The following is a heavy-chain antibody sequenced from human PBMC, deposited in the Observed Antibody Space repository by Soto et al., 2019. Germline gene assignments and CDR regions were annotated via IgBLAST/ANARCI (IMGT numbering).Heavy chain of an antibody. CDR1: GYTFTTHA. CDR2: INGGTGQT. J-gene: IGHJ6*02. D-gene: IGHD1-1*01. V-gene: IGHV1-3*01. CDR3: ARGKGMEVNYYAYGLDI. Sequence: QVQFVQSGAEVNKPGASVKISCKASGYTFTTHAMHGVRQAPGQSLEWMGWINGGTGQTKHSQRFQDIGNITRDTSASTAYMELSSLRSEDTAVYSCARGKGMEVNYYAYGLDIWGQGTTVTVSS.